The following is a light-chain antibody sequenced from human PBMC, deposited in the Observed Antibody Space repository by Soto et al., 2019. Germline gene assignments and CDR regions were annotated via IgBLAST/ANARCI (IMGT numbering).Light chain of an antibody. Sequence: DIQMTQSPSTLSASVGDRVTIICRASQTISSWLAWYQQKPGTAPKLLIYHASTLESGVPSRFSGSGSGTEFTLTISSLQPDDFATYYCHQYNSYSFGQGPKVDIK. CDR1: QTISSW. J-gene: IGKJ1*01. V-gene: IGKV1-5*02. CDR3: HQYNSYS. CDR2: HAS.